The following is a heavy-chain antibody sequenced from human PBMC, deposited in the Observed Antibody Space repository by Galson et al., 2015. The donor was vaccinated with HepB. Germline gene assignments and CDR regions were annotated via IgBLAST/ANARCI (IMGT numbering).Heavy chain of an antibody. CDR2: ISYDGSNK. V-gene: IGHV3-30*04. CDR1: GFTFSSYA. D-gene: IGHD6-13*01. CDR3: ARDYRPYSSSWYGFDY. Sequence: SLRLSCAASGFTFSSYAMHWVRQAPGKGLEWVAVISYDGSNKYYADSVKGRFTISRDNSKNTLYLQMNSLRAEDTAVYYCARDYRPYSSSWYGFDYWGQGTLVTVSS. J-gene: IGHJ4*02.